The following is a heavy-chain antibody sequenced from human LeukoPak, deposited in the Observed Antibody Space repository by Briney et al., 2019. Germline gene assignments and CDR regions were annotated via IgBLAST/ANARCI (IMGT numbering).Heavy chain of an antibody. Sequence: GASVKVSCKASGYTFTGYYMHWVRQAPGQGLEWMGRINPNSGGTNYAQKFQGRVTMTRDTSISTAYMELSRLRPDDTAVYYCARDSGNYGDYRRAFDIWGQGTMVTVSS. CDR2: INPNSGGT. J-gene: IGHJ3*02. D-gene: IGHD4-17*01. CDR3: ARDSGNYGDYRRAFDI. V-gene: IGHV1-2*06. CDR1: GYTFTGYY.